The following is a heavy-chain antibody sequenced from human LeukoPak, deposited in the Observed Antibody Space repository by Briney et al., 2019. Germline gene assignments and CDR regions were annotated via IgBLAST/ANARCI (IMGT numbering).Heavy chain of an antibody. CDR1: GGSISSYY. Sequence: PSGTLSLNCTVSGGSISSYYWSWIRQPPGKGLEWIGYIYNSGSTNYNTSLKSRVTISVDTSKNQFSLKLSSVTAADTAVYYCARGIAAVGNYFDYWGQGTLVTVSS. D-gene: IGHD6-13*01. CDR2: IYNSGST. V-gene: IGHV4-59*01. CDR3: ARGIAAVGNYFDY. J-gene: IGHJ4*02.